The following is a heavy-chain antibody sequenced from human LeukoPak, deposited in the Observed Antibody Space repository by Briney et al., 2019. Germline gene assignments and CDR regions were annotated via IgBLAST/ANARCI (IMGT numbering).Heavy chain of an antibody. CDR3: ARDRLVVVAATYSPVDAFDI. D-gene: IGHD2-15*01. J-gene: IGHJ3*02. V-gene: IGHV3-74*01. Sequence: GGSLRLSCAASGFTFSRYWMHWVRQAPGKGLVWVSRINNDGSSTGYADSVKGRFTISRDNAKNSLYLQMNSLRAEDTAVYYCARDRLVVVAATYSPVDAFDIWGQGTMVTVSS. CDR1: GFTFSRYW. CDR2: INNDGSST.